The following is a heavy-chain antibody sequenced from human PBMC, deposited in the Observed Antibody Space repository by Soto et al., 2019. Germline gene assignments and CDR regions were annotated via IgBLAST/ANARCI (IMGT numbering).Heavy chain of an antibody. CDR3: AAASKRSTLGALMDV. CDR2: IVVGSSNT. V-gene: IGHV1-58*01. J-gene: IGHJ6*03. D-gene: IGHD3-16*01. Sequence: QMQLVQSGPEVKKPGTSVKVSCKASGFTFTSSAVQWVRQARGQRLEWIGWIVVGSSNTNYAQKFQERITITRDMSTSTAYMELSSLRPEDTAVYYCAAASKRSTLGALMDVWGKGTTVTVSS. CDR1: GFTFTSSA.